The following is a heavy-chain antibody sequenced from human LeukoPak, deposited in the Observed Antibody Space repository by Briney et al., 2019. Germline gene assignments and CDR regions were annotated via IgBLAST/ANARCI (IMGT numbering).Heavy chain of an antibody. D-gene: IGHD3-10*01. CDR3: AKRASGSGTSLYYFDY. Sequence: GGSLRLSCAASGFTFSNYAMSWARQAPGQGLEWVSGISGSGGNTYYADSVKGRFTISRDNSKNTLFLQMSSLRAEDTAVYYCAKRASGSGTSLYYFDYWGQGTLVTVSS. V-gene: IGHV3-23*01. CDR2: ISGSGGNT. J-gene: IGHJ4*02. CDR1: GFTFSNYA.